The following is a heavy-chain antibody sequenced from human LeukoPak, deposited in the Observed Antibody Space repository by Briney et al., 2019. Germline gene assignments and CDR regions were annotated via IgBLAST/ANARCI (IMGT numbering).Heavy chain of an antibody. CDR1: GYTFTGYY. CDR3: ARDYGDYKFDY. V-gene: IGHV1-2*04. J-gene: IGHJ4*02. D-gene: IGHD4-17*01. CDR2: INPNSGGT. Sequence: ASVKVSCKASGYTFTGYYMHWVRQAPGQGLEXMGWINPNSGGTNYAQKFQGWVTMTRDTSISTAYMELSRLRSDDTAVYYCARDYGDYKFDYWGQGTLVTVSS.